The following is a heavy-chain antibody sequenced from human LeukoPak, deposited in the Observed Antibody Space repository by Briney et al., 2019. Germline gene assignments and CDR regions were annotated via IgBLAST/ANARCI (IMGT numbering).Heavy chain of an antibody. CDR2: IYYSGST. D-gene: IGHD3-10*01. CDR1: GGSISSYY. V-gene: IGHV4-59*01. CDR3: ARDGGAKYYYYGMDV. Sequence: SESLSLTCTVSGGSISSYYWSWIRQPPGKGLEWIGYIYYSGSTNYNPSLKSRVTISVDTSKNQFSLKLCSVTAADTAVYYCARDGGAKYYYYGMDVWGQGTTVTVSS. J-gene: IGHJ6*02.